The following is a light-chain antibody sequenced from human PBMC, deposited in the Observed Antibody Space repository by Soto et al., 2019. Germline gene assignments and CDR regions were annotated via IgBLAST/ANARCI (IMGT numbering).Light chain of an antibody. CDR3: QHFARSPRYT. J-gene: IGKJ2*01. CDR1: QSVSSN. V-gene: IGKV3-15*01. CDR2: GAS. Sequence: EIVMTQSPATLSVSPGERATLSCRASQSVSSNLAWYQQKPGQAPRLLIYGASTRATGIPARFSGSGSGTEFTLTISSLQSEDFAVYYCQHFARSPRYTFGQGTKLDIK.